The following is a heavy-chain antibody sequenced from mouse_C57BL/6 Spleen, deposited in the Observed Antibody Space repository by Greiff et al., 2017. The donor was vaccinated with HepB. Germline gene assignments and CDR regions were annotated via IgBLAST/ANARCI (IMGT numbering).Heavy chain of an antibody. V-gene: IGHV3-5*01. J-gene: IGHJ2*01. CDR3: ARANYGNYGMDY. CDR2: IYYSGTI. CDR1: GISITTGNYR. Sequence: VQLQQSGPGLVKPSQTVFLTCTVTGISITTGNYRWSWIRQFPGNKLEWIGYIYYSGTITYNPSLTSRTTITRDTPKNQFFLEMNSLTAEDTATYYCARANYGNYGMDYWGQGTTLTVSS. D-gene: IGHD2-1*01.